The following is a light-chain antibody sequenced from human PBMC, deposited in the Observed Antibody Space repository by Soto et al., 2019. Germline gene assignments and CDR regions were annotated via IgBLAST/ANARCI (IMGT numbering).Light chain of an antibody. Sequence: DTQMTQSPSTLSASVGDRVSITCRASQSISTWLAWYQQKPGKAPKSLIYKASSLESGVPSRFSGSGSGTDFTLTISSLQPDDFATYYCQQYKSYPLTFGGGTKVDIK. CDR2: KAS. CDR3: QQYKSYPLT. V-gene: IGKV1-5*03. CDR1: QSISTW. J-gene: IGKJ4*01.